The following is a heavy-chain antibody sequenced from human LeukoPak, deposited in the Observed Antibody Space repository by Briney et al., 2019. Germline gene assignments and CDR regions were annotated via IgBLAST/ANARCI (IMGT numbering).Heavy chain of an antibody. J-gene: IGHJ4*02. CDR3: AKDRVDTSMASFDF. CDR1: GFTFSNYA. V-gene: IGHV3-23*01. D-gene: IGHD5-18*01. CDR2: ISGSGGSI. Sequence: GGSLRPSCAASGFTFSNYAMSWVRQAPGKGLEWASVISGSGGSIYYADAVKGRFTISRDNSKNTLYLQMNNLRAGDTAVYYCAKDRVDTSMASFDFWGQGTLVTVSS.